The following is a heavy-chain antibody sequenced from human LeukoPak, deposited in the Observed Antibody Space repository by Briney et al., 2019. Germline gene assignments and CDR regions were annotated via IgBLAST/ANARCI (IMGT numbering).Heavy chain of an antibody. V-gene: IGHV3-30-3*01. Sequence: GGSLRLSCAASGFTFSSYAMHWVRQAPGKGLEWVAVISYDGSNKYYADSVKGRFTISRDNSKNTLYLQMNSLGAEDTAVYYCAREYYDSSGYAFYYGMDVWGQGTTVTVSS. CDR3: AREYYDSSGYAFYYGMDV. J-gene: IGHJ6*02. CDR1: GFTFSSYA. D-gene: IGHD3-22*01. CDR2: ISYDGSNK.